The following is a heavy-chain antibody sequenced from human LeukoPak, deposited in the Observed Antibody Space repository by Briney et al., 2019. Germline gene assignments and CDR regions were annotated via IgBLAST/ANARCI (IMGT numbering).Heavy chain of an antibody. Sequence: PGGSLRLSCAASGFTFSSYAMSWVRQAPGKGLEWVSAISGSGGSTYYADSVKGRFTISRDNSENTLYLQMNSLRAEDTAVYYCAKGDQLRFLEWLLPPFDYWGQGTLVTVSS. J-gene: IGHJ4*02. CDR3: AKGDQLRFLEWLLPPFDY. CDR1: GFTFSSYA. V-gene: IGHV3-23*01. CDR2: ISGSGGST. D-gene: IGHD3-3*01.